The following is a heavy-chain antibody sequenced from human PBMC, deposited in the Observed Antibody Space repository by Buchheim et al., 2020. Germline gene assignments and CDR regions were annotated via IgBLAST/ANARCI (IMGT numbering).Heavy chain of an antibody. J-gene: IGHJ4*02. Sequence: QEQLQQWGAGLLKPSETLSLTCAVYVGSFSGYYWSWIRQPPGGGLEWIGEINDRGSTNYNPSLKSRVIMSVDTSKNQFSLTLASMTAADTGLYYCARGGSYTNYALDYWGQGTL. CDR2: INDRGST. CDR1: VGSFSGYY. V-gene: IGHV4-34*01. D-gene: IGHD4-11*01. CDR3: ARGGSYTNYALDY.